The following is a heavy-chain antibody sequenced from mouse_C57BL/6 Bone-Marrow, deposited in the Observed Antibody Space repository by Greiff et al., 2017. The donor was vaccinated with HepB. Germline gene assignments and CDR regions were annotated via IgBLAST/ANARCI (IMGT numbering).Heavy chain of an antibody. J-gene: IGHJ3*01. CDR1: GFTFSSYA. Sequence: VQLKESGGGLVKPGGSLKLSCAASGFTFSSYAMSWVRQTPEKRLEWVATISDGGSYTYYPDNVKGRFTISRDNAKNNLYLQMSHLKSEDTAMYYCARMAWFAYWGQGTLVTVSA. CDR3: ARMAWFAY. CDR2: ISDGGSYT. V-gene: IGHV5-4*01.